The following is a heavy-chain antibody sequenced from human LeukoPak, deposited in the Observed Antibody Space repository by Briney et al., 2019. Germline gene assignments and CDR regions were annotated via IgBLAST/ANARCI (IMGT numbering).Heavy chain of an antibody. Sequence: EASVKVSCKASGYTFTSYGISWVRQAPGQGLEWMGWISAYNGNTNYAQKLQGRVTMTTDTSTSTAYMELRSLRSEDTAVYYCARSPTGSGSYYGLDYWGQGTLVTVSS. J-gene: IGHJ4*02. V-gene: IGHV1-18*01. CDR3: ARSPTGSGSYYGLDY. CDR2: ISAYNGNT. CDR1: GYTFTSYG. D-gene: IGHD1-26*01.